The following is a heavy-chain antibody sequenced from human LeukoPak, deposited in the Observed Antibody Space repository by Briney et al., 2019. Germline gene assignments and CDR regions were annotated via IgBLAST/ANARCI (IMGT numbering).Heavy chain of an antibody. D-gene: IGHD3-16*01. CDR1: GFSFNNDW. J-gene: IGHJ4*02. Sequence: GGSLRISCATSGFSFNNDWMDWVRQAPGKGLEWVANINQDGSEENCLDSVKGRFTISRDNAQNSLYLQMNGLRVEDTAVYYCTRRLDEWGQGTLVTVSS. V-gene: IGHV3-7*01. CDR2: INQDGSEE. CDR3: TRRLDE.